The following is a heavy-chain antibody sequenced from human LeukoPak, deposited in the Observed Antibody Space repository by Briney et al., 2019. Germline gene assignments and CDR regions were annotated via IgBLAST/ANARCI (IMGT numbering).Heavy chain of an antibody. D-gene: IGHD2-15*01. Sequence: ASVKVSCKASGYIFTGYYMHWVRQAPGHGLEWMGWINPKTGDADFAQKFQGRVTMSRDTSISTTYMALSRLKSDDTAVYYCARGPLEYCSGGSCYSGRNWFDPWGQGTLVTVSS. CDR3: ARGPLEYCSGGSCYSGRNWFDP. J-gene: IGHJ5*02. V-gene: IGHV1-2*02. CDR2: INPKTGDA. CDR1: GYIFTGYY.